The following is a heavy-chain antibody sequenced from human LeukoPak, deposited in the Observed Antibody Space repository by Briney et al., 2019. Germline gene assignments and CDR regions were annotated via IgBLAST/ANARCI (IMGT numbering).Heavy chain of an antibody. V-gene: IGHV1-8*01. CDR1: GYTFTNYD. D-gene: IGHD6-13*01. J-gene: IGHJ4*02. CDR2: MNHNSGNT. Sequence: GASVKVSCKASGYTFTNYDINWVRQASGQGLEWMGWMNHNSGNTGSAQKFRGRVTMTSTTSISTAYMELSSLRSENTAVYYCARGLRREQQLLRAFDYWGQGTPVTVSS. CDR3: ARGLRREQQLLRAFDY.